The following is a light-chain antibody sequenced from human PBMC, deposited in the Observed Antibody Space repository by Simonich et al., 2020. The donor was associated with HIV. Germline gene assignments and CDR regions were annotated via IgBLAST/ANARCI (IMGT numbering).Light chain of an antibody. Sequence: DIVMTQSPDSLAVSLGERATINCKSSQSILYSSSNNNYLAWYQQKPGQPPKLLIYWASTRESGVPDRFSGSGSGTDFTLTISSLQAEDVAVYYCQQYYDTPYTFGQGTKLEIK. CDR1: QSILYSSSNNNY. J-gene: IGKJ2*01. V-gene: IGKV4-1*01. CDR2: WAS. CDR3: QQYYDTPYT.